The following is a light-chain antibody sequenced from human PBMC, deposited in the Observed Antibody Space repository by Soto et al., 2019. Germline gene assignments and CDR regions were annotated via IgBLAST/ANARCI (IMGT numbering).Light chain of an antibody. CDR3: QQSFSAPFT. CDR2: AAS. J-gene: IGKJ3*01. V-gene: IGKV1-39*01. CDR1: QSISSW. Sequence: DIQMTQSPSTLSASVGDRVTITCRASQSISSWLAWYQQKPGKAPKLLIYAASTLQGGVPSRFSGSGSGTDFTLTINSLQPEDFATYYCQQSFSAPFTFGPGTKVDIK.